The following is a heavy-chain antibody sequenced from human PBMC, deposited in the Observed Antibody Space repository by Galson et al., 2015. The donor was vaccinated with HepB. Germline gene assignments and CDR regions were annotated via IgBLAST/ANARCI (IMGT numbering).Heavy chain of an antibody. CDR2: ISYDGSQT. CDR1: GFTFIKYG. D-gene: IGHD3-3*01. Sequence: SLRLSCAASGFTFIKYGMHWVRQAPGKGLEWVAIISYDGSQTFYAGSVKGRFTISRDNSKNIVYLQMNSLRAEDTAVYYCAKDPMYSFWRGSGHNMGVWGRGTTVIVSS. CDR3: AKDPMYSFWRGSGHNMGV. V-gene: IGHV3-30*18. J-gene: IGHJ6*03.